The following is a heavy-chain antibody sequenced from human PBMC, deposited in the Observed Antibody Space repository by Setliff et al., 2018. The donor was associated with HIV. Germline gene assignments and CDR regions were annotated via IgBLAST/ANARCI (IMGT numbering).Heavy chain of an antibody. V-gene: IGHV1-18*01. Sequence: GASVKVSCKASGYTFPSYGISWVRQAPGQGLEWMGWISAYDGNTNYAQKFQGRVTMTTDTSTSTAYMELRSLRSDDTAVYYCARENTYDSSGWGAFDIWGPGTMVTV. J-gene: IGHJ3*02. CDR2: ISAYDGNT. CDR1: GYTFPSYG. D-gene: IGHD3-22*01. CDR3: ARENTYDSSGWGAFDI.